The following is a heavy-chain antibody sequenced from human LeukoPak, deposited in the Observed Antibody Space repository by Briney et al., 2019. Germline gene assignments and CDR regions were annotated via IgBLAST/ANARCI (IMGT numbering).Heavy chain of an antibody. CDR2: ISYDGSNK. D-gene: IGHD1-1*01. J-gene: IGHJ3*02. Sequence: GGSLRLSCAASGFTFSSYAMHWVRQAPGKGLEWVAVISYDGSNKYYADSVKGRFTISRDNSKNTVFLQMNSLRAEDTAVYYCARGGNAFDIWGQGTMVTVSS. CDR1: GFTFSSYA. V-gene: IGHV3-30-3*01. CDR3: ARGGNAFDI.